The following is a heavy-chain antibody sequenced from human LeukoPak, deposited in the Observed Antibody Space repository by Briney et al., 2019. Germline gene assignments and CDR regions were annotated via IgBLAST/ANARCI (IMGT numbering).Heavy chain of an antibody. J-gene: IGHJ3*02. CDR3: ARGPYSYDGSGAFDI. Sequence: SQTLSLTCTVSGDSISSGDYYWSWIRQPAGKGLEWIGRISNNPSLKSRVTISVDTSKNQFSLKLSSVTAADTAVYFCARGPYSYDGSGAFDIWGQGTMVTVSS. V-gene: IGHV4-61*02. CDR1: GDSISSGDYY. D-gene: IGHD3-22*01. CDR2: ISN.